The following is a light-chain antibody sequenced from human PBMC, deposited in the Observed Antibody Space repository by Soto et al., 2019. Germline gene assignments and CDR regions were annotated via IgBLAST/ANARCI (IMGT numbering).Light chain of an antibody. CDR2: DVS. CDR1: SSDVGGYNY. V-gene: IGLV2-11*01. CDR3: CSYAGSYTFGYV. Sequence: QSALTQPRSVSGSPGQSVTISCTGTSSDVGGYNYVSWYQQHPSKAPKLMIYDVSKRPSGVPDRFSGSKSGNTASLTISGLQAEDEADYYCCSYAGSYTFGYVFGTGTKVTVL. J-gene: IGLJ1*01.